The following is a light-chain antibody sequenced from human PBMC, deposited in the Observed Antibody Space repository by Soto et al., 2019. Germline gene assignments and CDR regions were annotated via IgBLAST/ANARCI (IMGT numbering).Light chain of an antibody. CDR1: SSNVGRNA. Sequence: QSVLTQPPSASGTPGQRVTISCSGSSSNVGRNAVNWYQQFPGTAPKLLIYTNNQRPSRVPDRFSGSRSGTSASLAISGLQSEDEGDYYCSTWDDSLNGVVFGGGTKLTVL. CDR3: STWDDSLNGVV. CDR2: TNN. V-gene: IGLV1-44*01. J-gene: IGLJ3*02.